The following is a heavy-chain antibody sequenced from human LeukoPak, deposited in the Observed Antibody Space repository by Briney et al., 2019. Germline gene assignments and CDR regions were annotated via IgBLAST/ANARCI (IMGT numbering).Heavy chain of an antibody. CDR1: GFTFSSYG. D-gene: IGHD3-22*01. J-gene: IGHJ4*02. CDR2: ISYDGSNK. V-gene: IGHV3-30*18. CDR3: AKDGSVDSSGYWHDY. Sequence: PGGSLRLSCAASGFTFSSYGMHWVRQAPGKGLEWVAVISYDGSNKYYADSVKGRFTISRDNSKNTLYLQMNSLRAEDTAVYYCAKDGSVDSSGYWHDYWGQGTLVTVSS.